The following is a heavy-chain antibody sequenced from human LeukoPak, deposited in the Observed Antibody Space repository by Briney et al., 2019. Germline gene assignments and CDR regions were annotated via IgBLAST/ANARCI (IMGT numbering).Heavy chain of an antibody. CDR1: GFTFSSYW. CDR3: AREGDTRVPVYIDY. D-gene: IGHD3-16*01. J-gene: IGHJ4*02. V-gene: IGHV3-7*01. CDR2: INQDGSKK. Sequence: PGGSLRLSCAASGFTFSSYWMSWVRQAPGKGLEWVASINQDGSKKYYVDSVKGRFTISRGNVKKPLYLQVKSLRAEDTTVYYCAREGDTRVPVYIDYWEQGTLVTVSS.